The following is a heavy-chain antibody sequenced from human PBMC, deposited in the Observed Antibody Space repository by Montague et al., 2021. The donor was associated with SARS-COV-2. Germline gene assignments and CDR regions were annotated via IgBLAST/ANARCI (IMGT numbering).Heavy chain of an antibody. CDR2: IYYSGST. CDR1: GGSISSSSYY. CDR3: ARVGRQQLVRLSGMDV. J-gene: IGHJ6*02. D-gene: IGHD6-13*01. Sequence: SETLSLTCTVSGGSISSSSYYWGWIRQPPGKGLEWIGSIYYSGSTYYNPSLKSRVTISVDTSKNQFPLKLSSMTAADTAVYYCARVGRQQLVRLSGMDVWGQGTTVTVSS. V-gene: IGHV4-39*06.